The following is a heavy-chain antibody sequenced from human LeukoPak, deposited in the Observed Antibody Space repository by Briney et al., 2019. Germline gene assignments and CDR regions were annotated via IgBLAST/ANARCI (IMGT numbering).Heavy chain of an antibody. CDR2: ISRSGDTT. CDR3: AKGSTSCYKGIDY. Sequence: GGSLRLSCTASGFIFDTYAMNWVRQAPGKGLEWVSYISRSGDTTLYADSVKGRFTISRDNSKNTLYLQMNSLRAEDTAVYYCAKGSTSCYKGIDYWGQGTLVTVSS. D-gene: IGHD2-2*02. V-gene: IGHV3-23*01. J-gene: IGHJ4*02. CDR1: GFIFDTYA.